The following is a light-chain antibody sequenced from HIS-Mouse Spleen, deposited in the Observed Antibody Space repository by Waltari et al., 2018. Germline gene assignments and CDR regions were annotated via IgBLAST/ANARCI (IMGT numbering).Light chain of an antibody. CDR3: QQYNSYSRT. V-gene: IGKV1-5*03. CDR1: QSISSR. J-gene: IGKJ1*01. CDR2: KAS. Sequence: DIQMTHSPSTLSASVGDRVTITCPASQSISSRLAWYQQKPGKAPKLLIYKASSLESGVPSRFSGSGAGTEFTLTISSLQPDDFATYYCQQYNSYSRTFGQGTKVEIK.